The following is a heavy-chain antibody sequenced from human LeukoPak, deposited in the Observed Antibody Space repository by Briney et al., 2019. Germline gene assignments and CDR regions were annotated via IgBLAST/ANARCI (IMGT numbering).Heavy chain of an antibody. D-gene: IGHD2-15*01. CDR2: INHSGST. Sequence: SETLSLTGAVYGGSFSGYYWSWIRQPPGKGLEWIGEINHSGSTNYNPSLKSRVTISVDTSKNQFSLKLSSVTAADTAVYYCARTPLRGSYYFDYWGQGTLVTVSS. V-gene: IGHV4-34*01. CDR3: ARTPLRGSYYFDY. CDR1: GGSFSGYY. J-gene: IGHJ4*02.